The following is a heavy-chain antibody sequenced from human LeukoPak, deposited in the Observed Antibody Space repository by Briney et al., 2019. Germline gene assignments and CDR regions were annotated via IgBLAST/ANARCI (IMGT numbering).Heavy chain of an antibody. CDR3: GRTTAGSGNWFDP. CDR2: IYSGGST. CDR1: GFTVSSNY. D-gene: IGHD6-13*01. J-gene: IGHJ5*02. V-gene: IGHV3-53*01. Sequence: GGSLRLSCAASGFTVSSNYISWVRQAPGKGLEWVSIIYSGGSTYYADSVKGRFTISRDNSKNTVYLQMNSLRAEDTAVYYCGRTTAGSGNWFDPWGQGNLVTVSP.